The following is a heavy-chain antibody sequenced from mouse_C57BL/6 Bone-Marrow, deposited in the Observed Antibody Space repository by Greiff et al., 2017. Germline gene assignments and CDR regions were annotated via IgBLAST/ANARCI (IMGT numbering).Heavy chain of an antibody. CDR3: ARYYGSSQYYFDY. V-gene: IGHV1-81*01. Sequence: VQLQQSGAELARPGASVKLSCKASGYTFTSYGISWVKQRTGQGLEWIGEIYPRSGNTYYNEKFKGKATLTADKSSSTAYMELRSLTSEDSAVXFCARYYGSSQYYFDYWGQGTTLTVSS. CDR1: GYTFTSYG. J-gene: IGHJ2*01. D-gene: IGHD1-1*01. CDR2: IYPRSGNT.